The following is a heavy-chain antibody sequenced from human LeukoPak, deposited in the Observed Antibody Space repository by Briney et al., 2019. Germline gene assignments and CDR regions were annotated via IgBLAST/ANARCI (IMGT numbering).Heavy chain of an antibody. CDR3: ARPARGFWSGIMWYFDY. D-gene: IGHD3-3*01. V-gene: IGHV3-30-3*01. CDR2: ISYDGSNK. Sequence: GGSLRLSCAASGFTFSSYAMRWVRQAPGKGLEWVAVISYDGSNKYYADSVKGRFTISRDNSKNTLYLQMNSLRAEDTAVYYCARPARGFWSGIMWYFDYWGQGTLVTVSS. CDR1: GFTFSSYA. J-gene: IGHJ4*02.